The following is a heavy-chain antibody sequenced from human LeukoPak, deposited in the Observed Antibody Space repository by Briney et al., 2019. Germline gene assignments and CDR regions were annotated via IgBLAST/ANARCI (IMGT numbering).Heavy chain of an antibody. CDR2: ISSSGTPI. D-gene: IGHD3-3*01. CDR3: AGSRRRADLLRFLEWSL. V-gene: IGHV3-11*04. J-gene: IGHJ4*02. CDR1: GFTFSDYY. Sequence: PGGSLRLSCAASGFTFSDYYMSWIRQTPGKGLEWVSYISSSGTPIYYADSVKGRFTISRDNAKNSLYLQMNSLRVEDTAVYYCAGSRRRADLLRFLEWSLWGQGTLVTVSS.